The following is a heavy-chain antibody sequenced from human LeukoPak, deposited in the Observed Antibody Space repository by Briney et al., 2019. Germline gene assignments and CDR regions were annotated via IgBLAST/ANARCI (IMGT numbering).Heavy chain of an antibody. CDR1: GGSITSSSYY. CDR2: IYYSGST. Sequence: PSETLPLTCTVSGGSITSSSYYWGWIRQPPGKGLEWIGSIYYSGSTYYNPSLKSRVTISIDTSKNQFSLKLSSVTAADTAVYYCKGEEATIDYWGQGTLVTVSS. D-gene: IGHD3-16*01. CDR3: KGEEATIDY. J-gene: IGHJ4*02. V-gene: IGHV4-39*07.